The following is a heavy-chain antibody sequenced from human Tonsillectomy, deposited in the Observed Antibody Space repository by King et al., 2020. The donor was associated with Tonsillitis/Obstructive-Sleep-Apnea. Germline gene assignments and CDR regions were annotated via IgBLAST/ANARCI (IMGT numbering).Heavy chain of an antibody. D-gene: IGHD6-19*01. V-gene: IGHV5-51*01. J-gene: IGHJ3*02. CDR1: GYSFSSYW. CDR2: IYPGDSDT. CDR3: ARSSHSSGWYDAFDM. Sequence: QLVQSGAEVKKPGASLKISCKGSGYSFSSYWIGWVRQMPGKGLEWMGIIYPGDSDTRYSPSFQGQVTISADKSISTAYLQWSSLKASDTAMYYCARSSHSSGWYDAFDMWGQGTMVTVSS.